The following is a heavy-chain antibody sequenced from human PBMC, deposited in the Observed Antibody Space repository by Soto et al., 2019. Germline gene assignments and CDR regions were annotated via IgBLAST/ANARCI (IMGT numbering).Heavy chain of an antibody. J-gene: IGHJ4*02. V-gene: IGHV3-23*01. CDR2: IIGSGGRS. CDR3: AKAYFVWSSEQPYYFDY. CDR1: GFTFSNYA. D-gene: IGHD3-16*01. Sequence: EVQLLDSGGGLVQPGGSLRLSCAASGFTFSNYAMTWGRQGPGKGLEWVSGIIGSGGRSYYADSVKGRFTISRDNSKSTLYLQMNSLRAEDTAVYYCAKAYFVWSSEQPYYFDYWGQGTLVTVSS.